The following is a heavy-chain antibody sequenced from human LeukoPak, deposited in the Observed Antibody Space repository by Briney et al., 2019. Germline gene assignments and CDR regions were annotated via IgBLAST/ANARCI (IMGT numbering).Heavy chain of an antibody. J-gene: IGHJ4*02. CDR1: GGTISSYY. D-gene: IGHD3-22*01. Sequence: SETLSLTCTVSGGTISSYYGSWIRQPPGKRPEWIGYIYYSGMTYYKPSLKSRVTISVETSKNQFSLKLSSVTAADTAVDYGARAAGFSSGGRHYWGGGALLTVSS. CDR3: ARAAGFSSGGRHY. V-gene: IGHV4-59*01. CDR2: IYYSGMT.